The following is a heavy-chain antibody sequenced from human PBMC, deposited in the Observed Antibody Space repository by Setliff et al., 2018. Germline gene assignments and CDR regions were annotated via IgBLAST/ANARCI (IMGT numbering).Heavy chain of an antibody. D-gene: IGHD2-15*01. V-gene: IGHV1-8*01. CDR2: MNPNNGNT. J-gene: IGHJ3*02. CDR1: GYTLTELS. Sequence: ASVKVSCKVSGYTLTELSRHWVRQATGQGLEWMGGMNPNNGNTGYAQKFQGRVTMTRNTSISTAYMELSSLRSEDTAVYYCARGPGWRRDAFDIWGQGTMVTVSS. CDR3: ARGPGWRRDAFDI.